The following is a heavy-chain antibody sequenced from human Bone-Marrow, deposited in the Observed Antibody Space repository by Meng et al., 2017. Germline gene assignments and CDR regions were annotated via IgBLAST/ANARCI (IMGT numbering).Heavy chain of an antibody. J-gene: IGHJ4*02. V-gene: IGHV4-61*01. CDR2: IYYSGST. CDR1: GGSFSSGSYY. Sequence: QVQLQQSGPRLGRPSASLSLTCAVSGGSFSSGSYYWSWIRQPPGKGLEWIGHIYYSGSTNYNPSLKSRVTISVDTSKNQFSLKLSSVTAADTAVYFCARSSTSPAAYFFDYWGQGTLVTVSS. CDR3: ARSSTSPAAYFFDY.